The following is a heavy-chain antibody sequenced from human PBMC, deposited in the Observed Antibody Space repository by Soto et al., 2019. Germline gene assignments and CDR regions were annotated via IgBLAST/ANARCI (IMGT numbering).Heavy chain of an antibody. CDR2: ISSSGSTI. CDR1: GFTFSSYE. Sequence: PGGSLRLSCAASGFTFSSYEMNWVRQAPGKGLEWVSYISSSGSTIYYADAVKGRFTISRDNAKNSLYLQMNRLRAEDTAVYYCARDQLFCWSGYLVGMEVWGQGTTVTVSS. J-gene: IGHJ6*02. D-gene: IGHD3-3*01. V-gene: IGHV3-48*03. CDR3: ARDQLFCWSGYLVGMEV.